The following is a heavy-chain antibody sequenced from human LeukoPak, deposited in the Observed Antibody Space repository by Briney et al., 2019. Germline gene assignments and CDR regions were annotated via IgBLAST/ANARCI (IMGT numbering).Heavy chain of an antibody. CDR2: INPNRGDT. J-gene: IGHJ3*02. CDR3: ARDLICGSGTYRDTFDI. CDR1: GFAFTGYY. D-gene: IGHD3-10*01. V-gene: IGHV1-2*02. Sequence: ASVKVSCKASGFAFTGYYIHWVRQAPGQGLEWMGWINPNRGDTKYAQKFRGRVITTRDTSISTAYMELSRLKPDDTAVYYCARDLICGSGTYRDTFDIWGQGTMVTASS.